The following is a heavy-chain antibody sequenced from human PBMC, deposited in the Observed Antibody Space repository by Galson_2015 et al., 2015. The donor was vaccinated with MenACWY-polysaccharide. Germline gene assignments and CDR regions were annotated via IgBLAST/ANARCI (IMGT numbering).Heavy chain of an antibody. CDR1: GFSFSSYN. Sequence: LRLSCAASGFSFSSYNMDWVRQAPGKGLEWVSYIRGPSDIIYYADSVKGRFTISRDNAKNSLYLQMNSLRDEDTAVYYCARVSGSTGARVYWVRGTLVTVSS. V-gene: IGHV3-48*02. CDR3: ARVSGSTGARVY. D-gene: IGHD1-26*01. J-gene: IGHJ4*02. CDR2: IRGPSDII.